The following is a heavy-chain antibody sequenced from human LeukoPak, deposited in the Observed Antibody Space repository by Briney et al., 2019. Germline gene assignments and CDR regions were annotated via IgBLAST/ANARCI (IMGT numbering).Heavy chain of an antibody. D-gene: IGHD1-1*01. CDR3: ARVGTAVGYYFDY. V-gene: IGHV4-59*08. Sequence: PETLSLTCTVSGGSISSYYWSWIRQPPGKGLEWIGYIYYSGSTNYNPSLKSRVTISVDTSKNQFSLKLSSVTAADTAVYYCARVGTAVGYYFDYWGQGTLVTVSS. CDR1: GGSISSYY. J-gene: IGHJ4*02. CDR2: IYYSGST.